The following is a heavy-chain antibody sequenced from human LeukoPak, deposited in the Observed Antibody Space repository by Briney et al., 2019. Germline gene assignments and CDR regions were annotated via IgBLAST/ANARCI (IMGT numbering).Heavy chain of an antibody. J-gene: IGHJ4*02. Sequence: GGSLRLSCAASGFTFSSHWMHWVRQTPGKGLLWVSHMNSDGSSTTYADSVKGRFTISRDNAKNTLYLQKNSLRADDTALYYCARDVLGQGVDYWGQGTLVTVSS. CDR1: GFTFSSHW. D-gene: IGHD2-8*01. CDR2: MNSDGSST. V-gene: IGHV3-74*01. CDR3: ARDVLGQGVDY.